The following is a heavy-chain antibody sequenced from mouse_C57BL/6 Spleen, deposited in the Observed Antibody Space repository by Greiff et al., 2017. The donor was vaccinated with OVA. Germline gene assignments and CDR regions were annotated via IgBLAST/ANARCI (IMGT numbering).Heavy chain of an antibody. CDR1: GYSFTGYY. Sequence: EVQLVESGPELVKPGASVKISCKASGYSFTGYYMHWVKQSSEKSLEWIGGINPSTGGTSYNQKFKGKATLTVDKSSSTAYMQLKSLTSEDSAVYYCARDGSSYYFDYWGQGTTLTVSS. J-gene: IGHJ2*01. CDR2: INPSTGGT. V-gene: IGHV1-43*01. CDR3: ARDGSSYYFDY. D-gene: IGHD1-1*01.